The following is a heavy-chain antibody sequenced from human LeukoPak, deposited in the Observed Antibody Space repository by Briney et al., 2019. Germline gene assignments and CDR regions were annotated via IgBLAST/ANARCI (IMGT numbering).Heavy chain of an antibody. J-gene: IGHJ6*02. V-gene: IGHV3-9*01. D-gene: IGHD4-17*01. Sequence: GGSLRLSCVASGFTFSDFYMDWVRQAPGKGLEWVSGISWNSGSIGYADSVKGRFTISRDNAKNSLYLQMNSLRAEDTALYYCAKDITVTGYGMDVWGQGTTVTVSS. CDR3: AKDITVTGYGMDV. CDR1: GFTFSDFY. CDR2: ISWNSGSI.